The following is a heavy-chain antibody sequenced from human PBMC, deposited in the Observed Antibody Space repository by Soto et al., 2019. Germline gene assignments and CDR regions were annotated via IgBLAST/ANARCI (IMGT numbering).Heavy chain of an antibody. V-gene: IGHV4-59*01. CDR1: GGSIITYY. CDR3: ARGIAAAGTMYYYGMDV. Sequence: SETLSLTCTVSGGSIITYYCSWIRQPPGKGLEWIGYIYYTGSTNYNPSLKSRVTISVDTSKNQFSLKLSSVTAADTAVYYCARGIAAAGTMYYYGMDVWGQGTTVTVSS. J-gene: IGHJ6*02. D-gene: IGHD6-13*01. CDR2: IYYTGST.